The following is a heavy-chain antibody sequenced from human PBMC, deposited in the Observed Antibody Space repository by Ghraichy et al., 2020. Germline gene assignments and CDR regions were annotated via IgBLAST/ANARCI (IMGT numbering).Heavy chain of an antibody. V-gene: IGHV3-48*02. CDR3: TSLVLRLPQEDY. CDR2: ISGTGGSAI. Sequence: GGSLRLSCAGSGFDFSRYGMNWVRQAPGKGLEWLSYISGTGGSAIQYAASVRGRFTISRDNAKNSLLLQMNSLRDEDTAVYFCTSLVLRLPQEDYWGQGTLVTVSS. CDR1: GFDFSRYG. J-gene: IGHJ4*02. D-gene: IGHD3-10*01.